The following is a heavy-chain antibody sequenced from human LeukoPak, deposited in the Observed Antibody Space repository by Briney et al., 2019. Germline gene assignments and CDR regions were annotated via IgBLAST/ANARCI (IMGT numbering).Heavy chain of an antibody. J-gene: IGHJ4*02. D-gene: IGHD2-15*01. CDR3: AKDWEMRYWQGGFDS. V-gene: IGHV1-2*02. CDR1: GYNFIVYY. Sequence: GASVKVSCKASGYNFIVYYIHWLRQAPGHGLEWMGWIDPRTGDTHYAQQFRDRFSLTRDTSSSTAYMDLSRLTSDDTAIYFCAKDWEMRYWQGGFDSWGQGTLLTVSS. CDR2: IDPRTGDT.